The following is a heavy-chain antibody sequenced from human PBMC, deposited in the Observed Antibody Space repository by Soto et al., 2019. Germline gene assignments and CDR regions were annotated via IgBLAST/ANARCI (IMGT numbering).Heavy chain of an antibody. CDR3: ARAYYYDSSGYYYLSY. CDR2: IYPGDSDT. J-gene: IGHJ4*02. D-gene: IGHD3-22*01. V-gene: IGHV5-51*01. CDR1: GYSFTSYW. Sequence: GESLKISCKGSGYSFTSYWIGWVRQMLGKGLEWMGIIYPGDSDTRYSPSFQGQVTISADKSISTAYLQWSSLKASDTAMYYCARAYYYDSSGYYYLSYWGQGTLVTVSS.